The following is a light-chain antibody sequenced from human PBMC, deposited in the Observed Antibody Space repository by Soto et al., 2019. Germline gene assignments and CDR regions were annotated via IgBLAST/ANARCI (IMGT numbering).Light chain of an antibody. Sequence: DIQMTQSPSSLSASVGDRVTITCRASQGISNYLAWYQQQPGKVPKLLIYVASTLQSGVPSRFSGRGSGTDFTLTISSLQPEDVATYSCQKYNSAPLTFGQGTNVEIK. CDR3: QKYNSAPLT. V-gene: IGKV1-27*01. CDR2: VAS. J-gene: IGKJ1*01. CDR1: QGISNY.